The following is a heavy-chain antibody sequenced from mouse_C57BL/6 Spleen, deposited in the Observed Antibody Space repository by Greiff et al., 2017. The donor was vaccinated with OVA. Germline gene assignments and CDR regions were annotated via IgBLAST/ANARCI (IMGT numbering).Heavy chain of an antibody. CDR1: GYAFSSSW. V-gene: IGHV1-82*01. CDR2: IYPGDGDT. J-gene: IGHJ3*01. D-gene: IGHD3-2*02. Sequence: VKLQESGPELVKPGASVKISCKASGYAFSSSWMNWVKQRPGKGLEWIGRIYPGDGDTNYNGKFKGKATLTADKSSSTAYMQLSSLTSEDSAVYFCARPDSSGYVLFAYWGQGTLVTVSA. CDR3: ARPDSSGYVLFAY.